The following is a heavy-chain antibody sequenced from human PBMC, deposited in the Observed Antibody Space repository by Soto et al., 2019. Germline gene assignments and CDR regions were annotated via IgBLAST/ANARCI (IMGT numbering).Heavy chain of an antibody. Sequence: VQLVESGGGVVQPGGSLRLSCTAPGFTFSNYGMHWVLQAPGKGLEWVAVIWYDGSNKYYGDSVKGRFTISRDNSKNTLYLQMNSLRGEDMAVYYCARDRDPMTTVTEIGCWGQGTLVTVSS. CDR1: GFTFSNYG. J-gene: IGHJ4*02. CDR3: ARDRDPMTTVTEIGC. CDR2: IWYDGSNK. D-gene: IGHD4-17*01. V-gene: IGHV3-33*08.